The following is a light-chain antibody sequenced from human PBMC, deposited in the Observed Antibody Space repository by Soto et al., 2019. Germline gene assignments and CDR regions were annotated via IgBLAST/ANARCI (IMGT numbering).Light chain of an antibody. CDR1: QSVRSN. Sequence: ILMTQSPANLSVSPGERATLSCRASQSVRSNLAWYQQKPGQAPRLLIYGASTRANGIPARFSGSGAGADFTLTISRLEPEDFSFYYCQQRNNWQGATFGGGTKVDIK. V-gene: IGKV3-15*01. CDR2: GAS. J-gene: IGKJ4*01. CDR3: QQRNNWQGAT.